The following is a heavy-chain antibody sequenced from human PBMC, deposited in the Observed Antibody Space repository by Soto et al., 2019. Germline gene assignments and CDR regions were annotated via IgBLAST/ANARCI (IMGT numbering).Heavy chain of an antibody. D-gene: IGHD3-22*01. Sequence: GASVKVSCKASGGTFSSYAISWVRQAPGQGLEWMGGIIPIFGTANYAQKFQGRVTITADESTSTAYMELSSLRSEDTAVYYCARPYDSSGSNYGYWGQGTLVTVSS. V-gene: IGHV1-69*13. J-gene: IGHJ4*02. CDR3: ARPYDSSGSNYGY. CDR2: IIPIFGTA. CDR1: GGTFSSYA.